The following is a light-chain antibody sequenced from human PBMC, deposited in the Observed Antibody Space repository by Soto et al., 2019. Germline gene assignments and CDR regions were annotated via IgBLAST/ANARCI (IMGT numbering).Light chain of an antibody. J-gene: IGKJ5*01. CDR3: QQRSNWPPSIT. CDR1: QSVTTY. Sequence: EIVLTQSPGTLSLSPGERANISCRASQSVTTYLAWYQQKPGQAPRLLIYDASDRATGIPARVSGSGSGTEFTLTISSLEPEDFAVYYCQQRSNWPPSITFGQGTRLEIK. CDR2: DAS. V-gene: IGKV3-11*01.